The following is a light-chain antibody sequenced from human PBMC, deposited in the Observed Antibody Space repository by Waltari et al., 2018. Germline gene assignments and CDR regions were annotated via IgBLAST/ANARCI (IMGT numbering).Light chain of an antibody. Sequence: EIVLTQSPVTLSLSPGERATLSCRASQRVRSNLAWYQQKPGQAPSLLIYRSDLRPSGVPDRFSGSKSGTSASLAISGLQSEDEADYFCASWDDSLNGHWVFGGGTKV. J-gene: IGKJ4*02. CDR1: QRVRSN. CDR3: ASWDDSLNGHWV. V-gene: IGKV3-11*01. CDR2: RSD.